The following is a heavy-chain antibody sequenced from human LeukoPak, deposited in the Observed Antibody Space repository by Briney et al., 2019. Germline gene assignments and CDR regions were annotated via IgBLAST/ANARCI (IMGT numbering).Heavy chain of an antibody. CDR3: ARENWNYGEDF. V-gene: IGHV4-4*07. D-gene: IGHD1-7*01. CDR1: GGPISSYY. CDR2: VHSSRGS. J-gene: IGHJ4*02. Sequence: SETLSLTCTVSGGPISSYYWSWIRQPAGKGLEWIGRVHSSRGSNYNPSLKSRVTMSVDTSKSQVSLKLISVTAADTAVYYCARENWNYGEDFWGQGTLVTVSS.